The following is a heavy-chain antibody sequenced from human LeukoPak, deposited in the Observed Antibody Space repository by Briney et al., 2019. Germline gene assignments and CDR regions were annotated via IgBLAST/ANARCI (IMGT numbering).Heavy chain of an antibody. V-gene: IGHV3-23*01. CDR2: INDNGGST. J-gene: IGHJ4*02. CDR1: GFTFTSYA. D-gene: IGHD4-23*01. CDR3: ARDRWVH. Sequence: GGSLRLSCAASGFTFTSYAMSWVRQAPGKGLEWVSDINDNGGSTFYADSVKGRFTISRDKSKNTLYLQMNSLRADDTAVYYCARDRWVHWGQGTLVTVSS.